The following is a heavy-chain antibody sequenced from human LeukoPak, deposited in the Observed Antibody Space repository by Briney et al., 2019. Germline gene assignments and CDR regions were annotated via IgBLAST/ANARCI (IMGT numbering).Heavy chain of an antibody. J-gene: IGHJ4*02. Sequence: GGSLRLSCAASGFTFSSYWMSWVRQAPGKGLEWVANIKQDGSEKYYVDSVKGRFTISRDNAKNSLYLQMNSLRAEDTAVYYCARDRKKYSSSFLYWGQGTLVTVSS. CDR2: IKQDGSEK. V-gene: IGHV3-7*01. D-gene: IGHD6-6*01. CDR1: GFTFSSYW. CDR3: ARDRKKYSSSFLY.